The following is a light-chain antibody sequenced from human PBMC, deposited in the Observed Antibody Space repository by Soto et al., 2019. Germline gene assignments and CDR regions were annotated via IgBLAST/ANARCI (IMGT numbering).Light chain of an antibody. Sequence: DIQMTQSPSSLSASVGDRVTISCQATEDISNFLNWYQQKPGKAPKLLIYDASNLEAGVPSRFSGGGFGTHFTLTISSLQPEDFATYYCEQYHNLLLSFGGGTKVDIK. CDR1: EDISNF. CDR2: DAS. V-gene: IGKV1-33*01. J-gene: IGKJ4*01. CDR3: EQYHNLLLS.